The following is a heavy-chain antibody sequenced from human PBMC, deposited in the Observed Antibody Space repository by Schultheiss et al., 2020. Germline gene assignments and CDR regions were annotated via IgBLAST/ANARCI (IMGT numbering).Heavy chain of an antibody. D-gene: IGHD2-2*01. J-gene: IGHJ4*02. CDR1: GGSISSGGYY. CDR2: IYYSGST. CDR3: ARSSGLGYCSSTSCYEFDY. Sequence: SETLSLTCTVSGGSISSGGYYWSWIRQHPGKGLEWIGYIYYSGSTYYNPSLKSRVTISVDTSKNQFSLKLSSVTAADTAVYYCARSSGLGYCSSTSCYEFDYWGQGTLVTVSS. V-gene: IGHV4-31*03.